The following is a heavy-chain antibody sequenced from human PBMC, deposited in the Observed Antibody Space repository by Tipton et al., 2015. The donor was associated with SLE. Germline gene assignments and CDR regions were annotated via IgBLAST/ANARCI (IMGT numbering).Heavy chain of an antibody. CDR2: IYASGST. CDR3: ARQSMAARPDFDF. Sequence: TLSLTCTVSGGSITNDNHYWSWIRQPAGKGLEWIGRIYASGSTNYNPSLKSRLTISVDTSKNQFSLILNSVTAADTAVYYCARQSMAARPDFDFWGQGTLATVSS. V-gene: IGHV4-61*02. CDR1: GGSITNDNHY. J-gene: IGHJ4*02. D-gene: IGHD6-6*01.